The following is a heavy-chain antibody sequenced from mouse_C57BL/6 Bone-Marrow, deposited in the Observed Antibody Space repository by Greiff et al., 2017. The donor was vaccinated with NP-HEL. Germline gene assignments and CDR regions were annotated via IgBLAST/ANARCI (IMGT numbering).Heavy chain of an antibody. D-gene: IGHD4-1*01. J-gene: IGHJ2*01. Sequence: QVQLQQPGAELVMPGASVKLSCKASGYTFTSYWMHWVKQRPGQGLEWIGEIDPSDSYTNYNQKFKGKSTLTVDKSSSTAYMQLSSLTSEDSAVYYCARKATGTYFDYWGQGTTLTVSS. CDR1: GYTFTSYW. CDR3: ARKATGTYFDY. V-gene: IGHV1-69*01. CDR2: IDPSDSYT.